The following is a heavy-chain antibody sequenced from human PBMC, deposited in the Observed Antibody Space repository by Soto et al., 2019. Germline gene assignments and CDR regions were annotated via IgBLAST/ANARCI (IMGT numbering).Heavy chain of an antibody. J-gene: IGHJ4*02. Sequence: GXAVKVSCKASGGPLISYAISWVRQAPGQGLEWMGGIIPIFGTASYAQKFQGRVTITADESTSTAYMELSSLRSEDTAVYYCARVANSGSYFANFDYWGQGTLVTVS. V-gene: IGHV1-69*01. CDR3: ARVANSGSYFANFDY. CDR2: IIPIFGTA. D-gene: IGHD1-26*01. CDR1: GGPLISYA.